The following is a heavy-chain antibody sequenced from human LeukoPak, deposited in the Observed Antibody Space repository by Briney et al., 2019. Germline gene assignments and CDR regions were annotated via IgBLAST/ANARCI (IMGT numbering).Heavy chain of an antibody. CDR2: IRYDGSNK. CDR3: ANDKGYSTPNDY. D-gene: IGHD5-24*01. CDR1: GFTFSSYG. J-gene: IGHJ4*02. Sequence: PGGSLRLSCAASGFTFSSYGMHWVRQAPGKGLEWVAFIRYDGSNKYYADSVKGRFTISRDNSKNTLYLQMNSLRAEDTAVYYCANDKGYSTPNDYWGQGTLVTVSS. V-gene: IGHV3-30*02.